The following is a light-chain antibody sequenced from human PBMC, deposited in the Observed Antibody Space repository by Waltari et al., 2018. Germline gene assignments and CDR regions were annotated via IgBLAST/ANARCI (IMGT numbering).Light chain of an antibody. Sequence: QSALTQPPSASGSPGQSITISCTGTSTAVEGYDPVFWSQPPPGNAPQLLIYEVTKRPSGVPDRFSGSKSDNTASLAVSGLQAEDEADYYCSSYAGGSSLMFGGGTKLTVL. CDR2: EVT. J-gene: IGLJ3*02. CDR1: STAVEGYDP. V-gene: IGLV2-8*01. CDR3: SSYAGGSSLM.